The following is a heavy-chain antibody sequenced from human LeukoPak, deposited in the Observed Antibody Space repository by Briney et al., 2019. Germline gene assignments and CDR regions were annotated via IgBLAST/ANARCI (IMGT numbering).Heavy chain of an antibody. CDR3: ASSTTVSPFDY. CDR1: GFTFSRYW. V-gene: IGHV3-7*05. D-gene: IGHD4-17*01. Sequence: GGSLRLSRAASGFTFSRYWMNWVRQAPGKGLEWVANIKQDGSEKYYVDSVKGRFTISRDNAENSLYLQMNSLRAEDTAVYYCASSTTVSPFDYWGQGTLVTVSS. CDR2: IKQDGSEK. J-gene: IGHJ4*02.